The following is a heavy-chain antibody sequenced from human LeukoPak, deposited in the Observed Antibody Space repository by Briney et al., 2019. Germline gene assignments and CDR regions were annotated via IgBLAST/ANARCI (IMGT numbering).Heavy chain of an antibody. CDR3: GRDTLPPDDYDSSGSLVY. J-gene: IGHJ4*02. V-gene: IGHV1-46*04. D-gene: IGHD3-22*01. CDR2: INPGDGIT. Sequence: ASVKVSCKASGYTFTDYYMRWVRQAPGQGLEWMGIINPGDGITSYAQKLQGRVTMTRDTSTSTVYMELTSLRYEDTAVYYCGRDTLPPDDYDSSGSLVYWGQGTLVTVSS. CDR1: GYTFTDYY.